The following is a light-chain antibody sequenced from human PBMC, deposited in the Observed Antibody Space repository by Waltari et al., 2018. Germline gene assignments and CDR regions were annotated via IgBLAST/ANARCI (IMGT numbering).Light chain of an antibody. CDR3: SSYAGSSKGV. CDR1: ISDVGNYKR. Sequence: QSALTQPASVSGSPGQSITISCTGTISDVGNYKRVSWYQQHPGKAPKLMIYAVSKRPSGVSDRFSGSKSGDMASLTISGLQPEDGAEYFCSSYAGSSKGVFGGGTKVTVL. J-gene: IGLJ2*01. CDR2: AVS. V-gene: IGLV2-23*02.